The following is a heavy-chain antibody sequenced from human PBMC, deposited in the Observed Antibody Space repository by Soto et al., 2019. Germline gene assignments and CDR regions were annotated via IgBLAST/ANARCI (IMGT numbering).Heavy chain of an antibody. CDR3: ARVAAGGYYYYYYYMDV. CDR2: IKQDGSEK. V-gene: IGHV3-7*01. CDR1: GFTFSSYW. J-gene: IGHJ6*03. D-gene: IGHD6-13*01. Sequence: GGSLRLSCAAPGFTFSSYWMSWVRQAPGKGLEWVANIKQDGSEKYYVDSVKGRFTISRDNAKNSLYLQMNSLRAEDTAVYYCARVAAGGYYYYYYYMDVWGKGTTVTVSS.